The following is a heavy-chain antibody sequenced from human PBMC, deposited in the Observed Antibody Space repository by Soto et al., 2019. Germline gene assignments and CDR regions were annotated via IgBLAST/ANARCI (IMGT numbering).Heavy chain of an antibody. J-gene: IGHJ5*01. V-gene: IGHV1-3*01. CDR2: INAVNGET. CDR3: VRRHVSATGIDWFDY. D-gene: IGHD6-13*01. CDR1: GYTFTRYG. Sequence: ASWNASCKASGYTFTRYGIHWVRQAPRQRLECMGRINAVNGETKSSPKVQGRVTITRDTSASTAYMELSSLRSEDTAVYYCVRRHVSATGIDWFDYWGQGTPVTVSS.